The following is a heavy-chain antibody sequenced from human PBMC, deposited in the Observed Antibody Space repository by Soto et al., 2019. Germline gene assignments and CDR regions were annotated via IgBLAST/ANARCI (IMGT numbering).Heavy chain of an antibody. Sequence: QVQLQESGPGLVKPSETLSLTCTVSGGSVSSGSYYWSWIRQPPGKGLEWIGYIYYSGSTNYNPSLKSRVTISVDTSKNHFSLKLGSVTAADTAVYYCARHGYSISWYWFDPWGQGTLVTVSS. V-gene: IGHV4-61*03. J-gene: IGHJ5*02. CDR3: ARHGYSISWYWFDP. CDR1: GGSVSSGSYY. CDR2: IYYSGST. D-gene: IGHD6-13*01.